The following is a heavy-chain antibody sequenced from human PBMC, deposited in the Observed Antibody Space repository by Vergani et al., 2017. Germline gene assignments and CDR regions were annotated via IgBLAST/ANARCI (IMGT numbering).Heavy chain of an antibody. J-gene: IGHJ6*03. CDR2: IYYSGST. CDR3: ASKLNITIERYYYYMDV. Sequence: QVQLQESGPGLVKPSETLSLTCTVPGGSISSYYWSWIRQPPGKGLEWIGYIYYSGSTNYNPSLKSRVTISVDTSKNQFSLKLSSVTAADTAVYYCASKLNITIERYYYYMDVWGKGTTVTVSS. CDR1: GGSISSYY. V-gene: IGHV4-59*01. D-gene: IGHD3-10*01.